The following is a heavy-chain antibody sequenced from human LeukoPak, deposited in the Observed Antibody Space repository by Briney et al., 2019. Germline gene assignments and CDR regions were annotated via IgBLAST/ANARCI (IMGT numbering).Heavy chain of an antibody. V-gene: IGHV3-74*01. CDR1: GFTFSTYW. D-gene: IGHD4-17*01. J-gene: IGHJ4*02. CDR3: ARDPYDYGDTYFDY. CDR2: IRGDGSST. Sequence: GGSLRLSCAASGFTFSTYWMHWVRQAPGKGLVWVSRIRGDGSSTTYADSVKGRFTISRDNTKNTLYLQMNSLRAEDTAVYYCARDPYDYGDTYFDYWGQGTLVTVSS.